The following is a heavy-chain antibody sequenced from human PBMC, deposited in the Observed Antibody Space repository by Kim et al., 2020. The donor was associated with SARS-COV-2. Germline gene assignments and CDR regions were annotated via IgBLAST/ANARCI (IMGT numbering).Heavy chain of an antibody. V-gene: IGHV3-30-3*01. CDR3: ARDYPQYQTEWLPTTGFSFWCGP. CDR2: ISYDGSNK. Sequence: GGSLRLSCAASGFTFSSYAMHWVRQAPGKGLEWVAVISYDGSNKYYADSVKGRFTISRDNSKNTLYLQMNSLRAEDTAVYYCARDYPQYQTEWLPTTGFSFWCGPWGQGTLVTVSS. CDR1: GFTFSSYA. D-gene: IGHD5-12*01. J-gene: IGHJ5*02.